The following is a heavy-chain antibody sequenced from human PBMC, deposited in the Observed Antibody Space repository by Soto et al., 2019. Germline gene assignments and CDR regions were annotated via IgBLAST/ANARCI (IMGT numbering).Heavy chain of an antibody. D-gene: IGHD6-19*01. CDR3: ASAAVTGTAGLDF. V-gene: IGHV1-2*02. CDR2: INPNSGGT. J-gene: IGHJ4*02. Sequence: ASVKVSCKASGYTFSGFYMHWVRQAPGQGLEWMGWINPNSGGTKSAEKFQGRVTMTRDTSISTAYMELSRLTSDDTAVYYCASAAVTGTAGLDFWGQGTQVAVSS. CDR1: GYTFSGFY.